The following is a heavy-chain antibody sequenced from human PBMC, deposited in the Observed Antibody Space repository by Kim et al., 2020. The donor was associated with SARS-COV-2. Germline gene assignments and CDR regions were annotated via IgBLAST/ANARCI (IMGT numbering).Heavy chain of an antibody. J-gene: IGHJ3*02. CDR3: ARNYDSSGYYYRNDAFDI. V-gene: IGHV4-59*01. Sequence: KSRLTISGDTSKNQLSLKLSSVTAADTAVYYCARNYDSSGYYYRNDAFDIWGQGTMVTVSS. D-gene: IGHD3-22*01.